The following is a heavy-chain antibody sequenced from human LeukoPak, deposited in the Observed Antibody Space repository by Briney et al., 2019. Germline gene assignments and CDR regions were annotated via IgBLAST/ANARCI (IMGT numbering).Heavy chain of an antibody. CDR2: IKRDGSEK. J-gene: IGHJ6*04. CDR3: AELGITMIGGV. Sequence: GGSLRLSCAASGFTLRTYWMSWVRQAPGKGLEWVASIKRDGSEKYYVDSVKGRFTISRDNAKNSLYLQMNSLRAEDTAVYYCAELGITMIGGVWGKGTTVTISS. V-gene: IGHV3-7*01. D-gene: IGHD3-10*02. CDR1: GFTLRTYW.